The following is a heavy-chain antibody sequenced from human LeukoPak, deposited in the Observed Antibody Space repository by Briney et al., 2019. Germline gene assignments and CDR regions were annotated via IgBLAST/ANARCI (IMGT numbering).Heavy chain of an antibody. CDR1: GFTFSGSA. Sequence: GGSLKLSCAASGFTFSGSAMHWVRQASGKGLEWVGRIRSKANSYATAYAASVKGRFTISRDDSKNTAYLQMNSLKTEDTAVYYCTTDGSGGWLPDYWGQGTLVTVSS. V-gene: IGHV3-73*01. J-gene: IGHJ4*02. CDR3: TTDGSGGWLPDY. CDR2: IRSKANSYAT. D-gene: IGHD5-12*01.